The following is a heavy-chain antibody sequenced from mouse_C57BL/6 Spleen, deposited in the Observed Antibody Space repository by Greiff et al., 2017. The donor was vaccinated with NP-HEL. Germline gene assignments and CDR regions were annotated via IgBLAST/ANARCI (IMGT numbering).Heavy chain of an antibody. CDR3: TRNYDYFAWFAY. J-gene: IGHJ3*01. Sequence: QVQLQQSGAELVRPGASVTLSCKASGYTFTDYEMHWVKQTPVHGLEWIGAIDPETGGTAYNQKFKGKAILTADKSSSTAYMELRSMTSEDSAVYYCTRNYDYFAWFAYWGQGTLVTVSA. CDR2: IDPETGGT. V-gene: IGHV1-15*01. CDR1: GYTFTDYE. D-gene: IGHD2-4*01.